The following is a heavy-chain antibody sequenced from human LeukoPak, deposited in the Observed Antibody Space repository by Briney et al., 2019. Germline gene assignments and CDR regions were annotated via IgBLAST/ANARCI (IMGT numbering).Heavy chain of an antibody. V-gene: IGHV4-31*03. CDR3: ARDFHDYYYYYGMDV. Sequence: PSETLSLTCTVSGGPISSGGYYWSWIRQHPGKGLEWIGYIYYSGSTYYNPSLKSRVTISVDTSKNQFSLKLSSVTAADTAVYYCARDFHDYYYYYGMDVWGQGTTVTVSS. CDR1: GGPISSGGYY. J-gene: IGHJ6*02. CDR2: IYYSGST.